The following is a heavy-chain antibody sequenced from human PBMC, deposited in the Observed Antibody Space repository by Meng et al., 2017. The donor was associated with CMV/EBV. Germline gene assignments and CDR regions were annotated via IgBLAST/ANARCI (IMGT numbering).Heavy chain of an antibody. V-gene: IGHV1-2*02. J-gene: IGHJ5*02. CDR1: GYTFTGYY. CDR3: ARVRYCSSTSCPYRGNNWFDP. D-gene: IGHD2-2*01. CDR2: INPNSGGT. Sequence: ASVKVSCKASGYTFTGYYMHWVRQAPGQGLEWMGWINPNSGGTNYAQKFQGRVTMTRDTSISTAYMELSRLRSDDTAVYYFARVRYCSSTSCPYRGNNWFDPWGQGTLVTVSS.